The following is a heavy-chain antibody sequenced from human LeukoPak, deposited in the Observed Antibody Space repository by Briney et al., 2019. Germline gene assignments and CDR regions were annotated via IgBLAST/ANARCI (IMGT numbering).Heavy chain of an antibody. V-gene: IGHV4-59*01. Sequence: NPSETLSLTCTVSGGSFSRYFWTWIRQTPGKGLEWIGYIDHSGSTNYSPSLQSRVTISIDTSKNQFSLKLSSVTAADTAVYYCARGGLFDYWGQGTLVTVSS. CDR1: GGSFSRYF. D-gene: IGHD5/OR15-5a*01. CDR3: ARGGLFDY. J-gene: IGHJ4*02. CDR2: IDHSGST.